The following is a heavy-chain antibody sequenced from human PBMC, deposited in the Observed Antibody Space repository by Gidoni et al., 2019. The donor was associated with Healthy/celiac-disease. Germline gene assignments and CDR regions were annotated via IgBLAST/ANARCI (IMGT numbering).Heavy chain of an antibody. CDR2: IIPIFGTA. CDR1: GGTFSSYA. J-gene: IGHJ4*02. CDR3: AREKPMVRGALSLSYFDY. Sequence: QVQLVQSGAEVKKPGSSVKVSCKASGGTFSSYAISWVRQAPGQGLEWMGGIIPIFGTANYAQKFQGRVTITADESTSTAYMELSSLRSEDTAVYYCAREKPMVRGALSLSYFDYWGQGTLVTVSS. D-gene: IGHD3-10*01. V-gene: IGHV1-69*01.